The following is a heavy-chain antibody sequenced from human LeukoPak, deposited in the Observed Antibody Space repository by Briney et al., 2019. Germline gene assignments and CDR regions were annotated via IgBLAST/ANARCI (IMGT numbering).Heavy chain of an antibody. CDR3: ARAWYYYDSSGYYPFDY. CDR2: IGHSGST. V-gene: IGHV4-34*01. CDR1: GGSFSGYY. J-gene: IGHJ4*02. D-gene: IGHD3-22*01. Sequence: PSDTLSLTCAVYGGSFSGYYWSWIRQPPGKGLDRIGEIGHSGSTNYNASLKSRVTISVDTSKNQFSLKLSSVTAADTAVYYCARAWYYYDSSGYYPFDYWGQGTLVTVSS.